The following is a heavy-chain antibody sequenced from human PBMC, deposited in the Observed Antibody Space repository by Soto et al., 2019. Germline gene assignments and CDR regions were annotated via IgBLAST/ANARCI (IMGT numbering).Heavy chain of an antibody. D-gene: IGHD3-22*01. CDR2: ISSSSSYT. CDR1: GFTFSDYY. CDR3: ASRYYYDSSGYYYN. V-gene: IGHV3-11*06. Sequence: PGGSLRLSCAASGFTFSDYYMSWIRQAPGKGLEWVSYISSSSSYTNYADSVKGRFTISRDNAKNSLYLQMNSLRAEDTAVYYCASRYYYDSSGYYYNWGQGTLVTVSS. J-gene: IGHJ4*02.